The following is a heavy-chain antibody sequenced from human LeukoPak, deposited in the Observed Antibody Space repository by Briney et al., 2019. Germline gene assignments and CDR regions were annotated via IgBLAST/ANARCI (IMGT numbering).Heavy chain of an antibody. CDR3: ARTSRIKKYYDFWSGYPHYFDY. D-gene: IGHD3-3*01. CDR2: IYYSGST. Sequence: PSETLSLTCTVSGGSISSYYWSWIRQPPGKGLEWIGYIYYSGSTNYNPSLKSRVTISVDTSKNQFSLKLSSVTAADTAVYYCARTSRIKKYYDFWSGYPHYFDYWGQGTLVTVSS. V-gene: IGHV4-59*08. CDR1: GGSISSYY. J-gene: IGHJ4*02.